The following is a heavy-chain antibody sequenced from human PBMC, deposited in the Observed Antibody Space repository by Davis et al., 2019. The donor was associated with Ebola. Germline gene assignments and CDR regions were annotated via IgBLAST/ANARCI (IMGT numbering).Heavy chain of an antibody. CDR3: ARRAAVAYERVWGISRHDAFDI. CDR2: IDPSDSYT. D-gene: IGHD3-16*01. V-gene: IGHV5-10-1*01. Sequence: GGSLRLSCKGSGYSFTSYWTSWVRQLPGKGLEWMGRIDPSDSYTNYSPSFQGYVTIPAEKSISTAYLPWSSLKASDDAMYYCARRAAVAYERVWGISRHDAFDIWGQGTLVSVSS. J-gene: IGHJ3*02. CDR1: GYSFTSYW.